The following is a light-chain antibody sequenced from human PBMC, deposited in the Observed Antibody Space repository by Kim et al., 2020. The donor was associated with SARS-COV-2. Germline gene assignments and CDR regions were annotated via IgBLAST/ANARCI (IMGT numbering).Light chain of an antibody. CDR3: SSYTSSNTLV. J-gene: IGLJ2*01. CDR1: TRSVGANKC. Sequence: QSITVSCTGATRSVGANKCASWYHQRPGKAPKLMIYDVSLRPSGVSNRFSGSKSGNTASLTISGLQAEDEADYSCSSYTSSNTLVFGGGTQLTVL. V-gene: IGLV2-14*04. CDR2: DVS.